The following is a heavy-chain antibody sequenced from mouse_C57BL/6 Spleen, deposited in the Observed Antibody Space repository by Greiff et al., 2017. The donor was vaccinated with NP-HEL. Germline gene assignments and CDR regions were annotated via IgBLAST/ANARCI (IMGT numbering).Heavy chain of an antibody. J-gene: IGHJ2*01. CDR2: IYPGSGNT. CDR3: ARMGRDYFDY. Sequence: VQLQQSGAELVRPGASVKLSCKASGYTFTDYYINWVKQRPGQGLEWIARIYPGSGNTYYNEKFKGKATLTAEKSSSTAYMQLSSLTSEDSAVYFCARMGRDYFDYWGQGTTLTVSS. D-gene: IGHD4-1*01. V-gene: IGHV1-76*01. CDR1: GYTFTDYY.